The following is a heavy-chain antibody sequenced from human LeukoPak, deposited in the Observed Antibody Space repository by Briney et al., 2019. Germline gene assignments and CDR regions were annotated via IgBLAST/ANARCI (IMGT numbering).Heavy chain of an antibody. Sequence: ASVKVSCKASGYTFTGYYMHWVRQAPGQGLEWMGWINPNSGGTNYAQKFQGRVTMTRDTSINTAYVELSRLTSDDTAVYYCARELIRAFYYFDSWGQGTLVTVSS. V-gene: IGHV1-2*02. CDR1: GYTFTGYY. J-gene: IGHJ4*02. D-gene: IGHD3-22*01. CDR2: INPNSGGT. CDR3: ARELIRAFYYFDS.